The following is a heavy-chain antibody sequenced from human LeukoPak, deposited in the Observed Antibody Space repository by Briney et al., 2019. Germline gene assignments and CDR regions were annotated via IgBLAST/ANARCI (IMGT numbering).Heavy chain of an antibody. V-gene: IGHV1-3*01. D-gene: IGHD4-17*01. CDR3: ARDLFPYGDYSELDY. Sequence: ASVKVSCKASGYTFTSYAMHWVRQAPGQRLEWMGWINAGNGNTKYSQKFQGRVTITRDTSASTAYMELSSLRSEDTAVYYCARDLFPYGDYSELDYWGQGTLVTVSS. CDR1: GYTFTSYA. J-gene: IGHJ4*02. CDR2: INAGNGNT.